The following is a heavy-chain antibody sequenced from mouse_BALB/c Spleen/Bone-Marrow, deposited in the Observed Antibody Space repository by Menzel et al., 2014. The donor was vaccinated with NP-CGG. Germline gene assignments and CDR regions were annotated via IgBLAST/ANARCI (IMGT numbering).Heavy chain of an antibody. CDR1: GYSFTGYF. CDR2: INPYNGDT. J-gene: IGHJ1*01. CDR3: AREGGYYYSISPYFDV. D-gene: IGHD1-1*01. Sequence: VQLKESGPELVKPGASVKISCKASGYSFTGYFMNWVMQSHGKSLEWIGRINPYNGDTFYNQKFKGKATLTVDKSSSTAHMELRSLASEDSAVYYCAREGGYYYSISPYFDVWGAGTTVTVSS. V-gene: IGHV1-20*02.